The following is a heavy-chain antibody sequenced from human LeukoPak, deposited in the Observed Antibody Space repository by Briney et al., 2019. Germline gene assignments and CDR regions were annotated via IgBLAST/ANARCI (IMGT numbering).Heavy chain of an antibody. CDR1: GGSFSGYY. D-gene: IGHD6-19*01. J-gene: IGHJ6*02. CDR2: INHSGST. V-gene: IGHV4-34*01. CDR3: ARAVAVAGPDGYYYYGMDV. Sequence: PSETLSLTCAVYGGSFSGYYWSWIRQPPGKGLEWIGEINHSGSTNYNPSLKSRVTISVDTSKNQFSLKLSSVTAADTAVYYCARAVAVAGPDGYYYYGMDVWGQGTTVTVSS.